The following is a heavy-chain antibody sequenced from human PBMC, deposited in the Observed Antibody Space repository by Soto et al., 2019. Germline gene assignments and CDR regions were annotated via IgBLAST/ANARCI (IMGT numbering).Heavy chain of an antibody. V-gene: IGHV1-18*01. D-gene: IGHD2-8*01. CDR1: GYTFTRYG. J-gene: IGHJ6*02. CDR3: AKNGQPPYYYYGMDV. CDR2: ISGYNGDT. Sequence: ASVKVSWKTSGYTFTRYGISWVRQAPGQGLEWMGWISGYNGDTNYAQKFQDRVSMTIDTSTGTAYMELRSLTSDDTAIYYCAKNGQPPYYYYGMDVLGQGTTVTVSS.